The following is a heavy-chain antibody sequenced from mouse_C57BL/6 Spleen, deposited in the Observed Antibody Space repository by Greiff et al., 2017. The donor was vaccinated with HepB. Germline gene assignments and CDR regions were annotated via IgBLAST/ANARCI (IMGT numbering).Heavy chain of an antibody. J-gene: IGHJ2*01. CDR1: GFSLTSYG. CDR2: IWGDGST. CDR3: AKEENDYGSGYGGNYFDY. Sequence: QVQLKESGPGLVAPSQSLSITCTVSGFSLTSYGVSWVRQPPGKGLEWLGVIWGDGSTNYHSALISRLSISKDNSTSQAFLKLNSLQPDDTATYYCAKEENDYGSGYGGNYFDYWGQGTTLTVSS. V-gene: IGHV2-3*01. D-gene: IGHD1-1*01.